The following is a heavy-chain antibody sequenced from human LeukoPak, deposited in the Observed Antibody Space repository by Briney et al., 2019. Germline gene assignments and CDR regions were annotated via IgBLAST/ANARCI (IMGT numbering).Heavy chain of an antibody. V-gene: IGHV3-30*18. Sequence: GGSLRLSCAASGFTFSSYGMHWVRQAPGKGLEWVAVKSYDGSNKYYADSVKGRFTISRDNSKNTLYLQMNSLRAEDTAVYYCANLAAAGYFDYWGQGTLVTVSS. CDR1: GFTFSSYG. CDR2: KSYDGSNK. J-gene: IGHJ4*02. D-gene: IGHD6-13*01. CDR3: ANLAAAGYFDY.